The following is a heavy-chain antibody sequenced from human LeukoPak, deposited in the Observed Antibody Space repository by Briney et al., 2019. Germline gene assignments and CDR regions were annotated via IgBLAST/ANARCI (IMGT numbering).Heavy chain of an antibody. D-gene: IGHD4/OR15-4a*01. Sequence: GASLKISCKGSGSSFTSYWIGWVRQMPGKGLEWMGIIYPGDSDTRYSPSFQGRVTISADKSISTAYLQWSSLKASDTAMYYCALGARDDAFDIWGQGTMVTVSS. CDR2: IYPGDSDT. CDR3: ALGARDDAFDI. J-gene: IGHJ3*02. V-gene: IGHV5-51*01. CDR1: GSSFTSYW.